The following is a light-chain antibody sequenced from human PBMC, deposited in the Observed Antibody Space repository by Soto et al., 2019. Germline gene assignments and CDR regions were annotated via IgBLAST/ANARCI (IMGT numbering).Light chain of an antibody. CDR2: EVS. V-gene: IGLV2-8*01. CDR3: SSYAGSNNLYV. J-gene: IGLJ1*01. CDR1: SSDVGGYNY. Sequence: QSALTQPPSASGSPGQSVTISCTGTSSDVGGYNYVSWYQQHPGKAPKVIIYEVSKRPSGVPDRFSGSKSGNTASLTVSGLQAEDEADYYCSSYAGSNNLYVFGTGTKLTVL.